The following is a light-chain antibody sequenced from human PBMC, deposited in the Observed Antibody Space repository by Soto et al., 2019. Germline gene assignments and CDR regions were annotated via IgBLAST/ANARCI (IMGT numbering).Light chain of an antibody. CDR2: DVN. CDR3: CSYAGSYLYV. J-gene: IGLJ1*01. Sequence: QSVLTQPRSVSGSLGQSVTISCTVTTSDVGGYNYVSWYQHHPGKAPKLIIYDVNNRPSGVPDRFSGSKSGNTASLTISGLRPEDEADYHCCSYAGSYLYVFGTGTKVTVL. CDR1: TSDVGGYNY. V-gene: IGLV2-11*01.